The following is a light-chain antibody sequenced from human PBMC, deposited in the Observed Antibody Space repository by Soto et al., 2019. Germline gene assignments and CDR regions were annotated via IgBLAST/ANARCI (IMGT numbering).Light chain of an antibody. CDR3: SSYKSSSTL. CDR2: DVT. CDR1: SSDVGAYSY. V-gene: IGLV2-14*03. J-gene: IGLJ2*01. Sequence: QSALTQPASVSGSPGQSITISCTGTSSDVGAYSYVSWYQQHPGKAPKLIIYDVTYRPAGVSNRFSGSKSGNTASLTISGLQAEDEADYYCSSYKSSSTLFGGGTKLTVL.